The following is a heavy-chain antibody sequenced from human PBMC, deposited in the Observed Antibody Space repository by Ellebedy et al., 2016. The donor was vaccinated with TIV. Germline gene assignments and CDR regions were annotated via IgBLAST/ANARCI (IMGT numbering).Heavy chain of an antibody. D-gene: IGHD2-2*01. CDR3: ARSPGVAPDY. J-gene: IGHJ4*02. V-gene: IGHV4-34*01. CDR2: INHGVTT. Sequence: MPSETLSLTCAVYGGPFSGYYRSWIRQPPGKGLEWIGEINHGVTTHYNLSLKSRVTISVDTSKTQFSLRLSSVTAADTAVYYCARSPGVAPDYWGQGTLVTVSS. CDR1: GGPFSGYY.